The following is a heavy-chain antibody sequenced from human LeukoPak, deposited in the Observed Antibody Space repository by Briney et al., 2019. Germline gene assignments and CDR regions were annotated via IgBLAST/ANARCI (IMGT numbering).Heavy chain of an antibody. CDR3: ASQYCSGGSCKDY. CDR2: IYYSGST. Sequence: SETLSLTCTVSGGSISNGDHYWSWIRQHPGKGLEWIGYIYYSGSTNYNPSLKSRVTISVDTSKNQFSLKLSSVTAADTAVYYCASQYCSGGSCKDYWGQGTLVTVSS. D-gene: IGHD2-15*01. CDR1: GGSISNGDHY. J-gene: IGHJ4*02. V-gene: IGHV4-61*08.